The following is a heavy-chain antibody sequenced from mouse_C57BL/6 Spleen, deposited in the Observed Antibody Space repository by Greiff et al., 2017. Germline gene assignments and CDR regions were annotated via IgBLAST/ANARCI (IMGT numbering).Heavy chain of an antibody. V-gene: IGHV1-55*01. D-gene: IGHD1-1*01. J-gene: IGHJ3*01. CDR2: IYPGSGST. CDR1: GYTFTSYW. CDR3: ASGYGSSLAWFAY. Sequence: QVQLQQSGAELVKPGASVKMSCKASGYTFTSYWITWVKQRPGQGLEWIGDIYPGSGSTNYNEKFKSKATLTVDTSSSTAYMQLSSLTSEDSAVYYCASGYGSSLAWFAYWGQGTLVTVSA.